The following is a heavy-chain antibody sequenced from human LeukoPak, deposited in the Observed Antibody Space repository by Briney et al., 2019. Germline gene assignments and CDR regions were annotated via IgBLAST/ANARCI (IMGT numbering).Heavy chain of an antibody. V-gene: IGHV4-34*01. D-gene: IGHD4-11*01. CDR2: INHSGST. J-gene: IGHJ4*02. CDR1: GGSFSGYY. CDR3: ATYSNYDFDY. Sequence: SETLSLTCAVYGGSFSGYYWSWIRQPPGKGLEWIGEINHSGSTNYNPSLKSRVTISVGTSKNQFSLKLSSVTAADTAVYYCATYSNYDFDYWGQGTLVTVSS.